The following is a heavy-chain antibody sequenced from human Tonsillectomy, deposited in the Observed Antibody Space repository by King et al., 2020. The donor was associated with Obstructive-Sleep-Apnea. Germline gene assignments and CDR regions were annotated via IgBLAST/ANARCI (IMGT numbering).Heavy chain of an antibody. CDR2: IYYSGST. CDR1: GGSISTYY. V-gene: IGHV4-59*08. CDR3: ARHDGGLNWFDP. D-gene: IGHD4-23*01. Sequence: QLQESGPGLLKPSETLSLTCTVSGGSISTYYWSWIRQSPGKGLEWIGYIYYSGSTNYNPSLRSRVTISVDTSKNHFSLTLTSVTAADTAVYYCARHDGGLNWFDPWGQGTLVTVSS. J-gene: IGHJ5*02.